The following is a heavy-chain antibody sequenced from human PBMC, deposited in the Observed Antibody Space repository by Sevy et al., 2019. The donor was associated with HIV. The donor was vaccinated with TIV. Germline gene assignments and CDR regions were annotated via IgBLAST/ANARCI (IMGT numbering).Heavy chain of an antibody. CDR3: ARESPSDWYLDS. J-gene: IGHJ4*02. CDR1: GFTFSSYS. Sequence: GGSLRLSCAASGFTFSSYSMNWVRQAPGKGLEWVSSISSSSSYIYYADSVKGRFTISRDNAKNSLYLQMNSLRAEDTAIYYCARESPSDWYLDSWGQGTLVTVSS. CDR2: ISSSSSYI. V-gene: IGHV3-21*01. D-gene: IGHD6-19*01.